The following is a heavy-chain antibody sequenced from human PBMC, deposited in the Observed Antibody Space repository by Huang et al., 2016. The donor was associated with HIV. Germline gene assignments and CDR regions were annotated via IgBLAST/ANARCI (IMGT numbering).Heavy chain of an antibody. V-gene: IGHV4-39*01. D-gene: IGHD3-10*01. J-gene: IGHJ4*02. CDR3: ATGLLLGDFDY. Sequence: QLQLQESGPGLVKPSETLSLTCTVSGGSISSSVYYWGWLRQPPGKGLEWIGSLDYSGTTYYIPSLKSRVIISVDTSKNQFSLRLSSVTAAETSVYYCATGLLLGDFDYWGQGTLVTVSS. CDR1: GGSISSSVYY. CDR2: LDYSGTT.